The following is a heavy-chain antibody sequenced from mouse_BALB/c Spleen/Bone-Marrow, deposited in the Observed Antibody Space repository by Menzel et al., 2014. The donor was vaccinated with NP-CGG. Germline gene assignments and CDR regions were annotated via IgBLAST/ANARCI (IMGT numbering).Heavy chain of an antibody. CDR1: GDSITSGY. CDR2: ISYSGST. J-gene: IGHJ1*01. Sequence: EVQLQRSGPSLVKPSQTLSLTCSVTGDSITSGYWNWIRKFPGNKLEYMGYISYSGSTYYNPSLKSRISITRDTSKNQYYLQLNSVTTEDTATYYCARIYYDSHWYFDVWGAGTTVTVSS. V-gene: IGHV3-8*02. CDR3: ARIYYDSHWYFDV. D-gene: IGHD2-4*01.